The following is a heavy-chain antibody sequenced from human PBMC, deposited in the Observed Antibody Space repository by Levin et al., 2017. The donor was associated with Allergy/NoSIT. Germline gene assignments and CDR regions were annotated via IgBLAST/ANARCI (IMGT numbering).Heavy chain of an antibody. J-gene: IGHJ4*02. V-gene: IGHV3-21*01. CDR1: GFTFSSYS. CDR3: ARDSGLGWPRDY. D-gene: IGHD6-19*01. Sequence: PGGSLRLSCAASGFTFSSYSMNWVRQAPGKGREWVSSISSSSSYIYYADSVKGRFTISRDNAKNSLYLQMNSLRAEDTAVYYCARDSGLGWPRDYWGQGTLVTVSS. CDR2: ISSSSSYI.